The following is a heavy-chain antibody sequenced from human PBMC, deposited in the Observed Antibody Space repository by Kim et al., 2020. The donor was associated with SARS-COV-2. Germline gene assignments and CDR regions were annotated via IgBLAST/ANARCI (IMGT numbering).Heavy chain of an antibody. J-gene: IGHJ4*02. D-gene: IGHD6-13*01. CDR3: ARGLRAAGANNFDY. V-gene: IGHV4-4*07. Sequence: NRSLESRVTMSVDTSKTQFSLELTSVTAADTAVYYCARGLRAAGANNFDYWGQGTLVTVSS.